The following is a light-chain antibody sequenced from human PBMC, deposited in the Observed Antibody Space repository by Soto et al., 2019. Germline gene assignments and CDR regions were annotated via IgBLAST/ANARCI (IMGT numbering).Light chain of an antibody. J-gene: IGKJ3*01. Sequence: EVALTQSPVTLSLSPGERATLSCRASQSVSSPYLAWYQQKPGQPPRLLIYGASSRATALPDRFIGSGSGTEFTLTIARLEPEDSAVYYCLQYGSSPFTFGPGTKVDI. CDR2: GAS. CDR3: LQYGSSPFT. V-gene: IGKV3-20*01. CDR1: QSVSSPY.